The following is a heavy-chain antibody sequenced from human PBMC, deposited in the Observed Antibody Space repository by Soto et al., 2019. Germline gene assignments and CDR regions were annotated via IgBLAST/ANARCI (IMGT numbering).Heavy chain of an antibody. Sequence: ASVKVSCKASGYTFTSYGISWVRQAPGQGLEWMGWISAYNGNTNYAQKLQGRVTMTTDTSTSTAYMELRSLRSDDTAVYYCARDWRIGYCSSTCCDSLLYYYYYGMDVWGQGTTVTVSS. CDR1: GYTFTSYG. CDR2: ISAYNGNT. CDR3: ARDWRIGYCSSTCCDSLLYYYYYGMDV. V-gene: IGHV1-18*01. J-gene: IGHJ6*02. D-gene: IGHD2-2*01.